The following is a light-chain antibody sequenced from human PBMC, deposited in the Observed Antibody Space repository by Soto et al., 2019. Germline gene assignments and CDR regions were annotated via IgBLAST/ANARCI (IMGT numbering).Light chain of an antibody. Sequence: IVMTQSPATLSVSPGETATLSCRASQSLTSYLAWYQQKPDQAPRLLIYGAFSRATGIPDRFSGGGSGTDFTLTISRLEPEDFAVYYCQQYGSSPLTFGGGTKVDIK. V-gene: IGKV3-20*01. CDR2: GAF. CDR1: QSLTSY. CDR3: QQYGSSPLT. J-gene: IGKJ4*01.